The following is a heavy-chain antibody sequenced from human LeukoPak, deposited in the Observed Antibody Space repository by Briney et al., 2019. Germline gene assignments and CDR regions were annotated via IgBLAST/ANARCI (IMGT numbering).Heavy chain of an antibody. V-gene: IGHV1-2*02. Sequence: AAVTVSCKASGYTFTGYYMHWVRQPHGQGLEWMGWINPNNGGTNYTQKFQGRVTMTRNTSISTAHMELSRLRSDDTAVYYCARDLRGYSYGYHYYYYMDVWGKGTTVTVSS. J-gene: IGHJ6*03. D-gene: IGHD5-18*01. CDR2: INPNNGGT. CDR3: ARDLRGYSYGYHYYYYMDV. CDR1: GYTFTGYY.